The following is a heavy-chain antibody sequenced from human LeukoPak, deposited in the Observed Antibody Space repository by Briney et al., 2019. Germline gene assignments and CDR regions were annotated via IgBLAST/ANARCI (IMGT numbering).Heavy chain of an antibody. CDR3: ARDRWGYSYGGD. CDR1: GFTFSRYS. V-gene: IGHV3-21*01. CDR2: ISISSNYK. D-gene: IGHD5-18*01. J-gene: IGHJ4*02. Sequence: GGSLRLSCAASGFTFSRYSMNWVRQAPGKGLEWVSSISISSNYKYYPDSLKGRFTISRDNAKNSLYLQMNSLRAEDTAVYYCARDRWGYSYGGDWGQGTLVTVSS.